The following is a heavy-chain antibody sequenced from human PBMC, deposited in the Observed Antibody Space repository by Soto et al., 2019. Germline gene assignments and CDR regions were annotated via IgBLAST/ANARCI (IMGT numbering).Heavy chain of an antibody. Sequence: PGGSLRLSCASSGFSFRTYTMSLVRQAPGKGLEWLSVISGSGGSPSYADSVQGRFVISRDNARNTLYLHMNSLRAEDTAMYYCAKARCTTTDCYVPDYWGRGTLVTVSS. CDR1: GFSFRTYT. J-gene: IGHJ4*02. D-gene: IGHD1-26*01. CDR3: AKARCTTTDCYVPDY. CDR2: ISGSGGSP. V-gene: IGHV3-23*01.